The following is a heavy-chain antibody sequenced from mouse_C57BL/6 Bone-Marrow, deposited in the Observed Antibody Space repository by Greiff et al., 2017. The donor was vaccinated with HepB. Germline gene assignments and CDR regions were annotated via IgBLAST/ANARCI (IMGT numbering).Heavy chain of an antibody. V-gene: IGHV3-1*01. CDR2: ISYSGST. Sequence: DVKLQESGPGMVKPSQSLSLTCTVTGYSITSGYDWHWIRHFPGNKLEWMGYISYSGSTNYNPSLKSRISITHDTSKNHFFLKLNSVTTEDTATYYCARGATVVAPPYWYFDVWGTGTTVTVSS. J-gene: IGHJ1*03. D-gene: IGHD1-1*01. CDR1: GYSITSGYD. CDR3: ARGATVVAPPYWYFDV.